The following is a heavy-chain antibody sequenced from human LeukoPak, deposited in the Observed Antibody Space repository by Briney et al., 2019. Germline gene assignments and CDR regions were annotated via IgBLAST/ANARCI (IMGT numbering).Heavy chain of an antibody. D-gene: IGHD4-11*01. CDR1: GYAFTSYH. V-gene: IGHV1-46*01. J-gene: IGHJ4*02. CDR3: ARSDYNDYRGLGF. CDR2: IIPSSGST. Sequence: ASVKVSCKLSGYAFTSYHIHWMRQAPGQGLGWMGIIIPSSGSTTYAQKFQGRVTMTRDTSTSTVYMELSSLTSNDTAVYFCARSDYNDYRGLGFWGQGTLVTVSS.